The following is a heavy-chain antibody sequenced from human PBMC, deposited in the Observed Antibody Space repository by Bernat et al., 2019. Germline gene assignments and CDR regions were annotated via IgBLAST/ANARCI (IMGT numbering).Heavy chain of an antibody. CDR2: IWYDGSNK. D-gene: IGHD6-19*01. Sequence: QVQLVESGGGVVQPGRSLRLSCAASGFTFSSYGMPWVRQAPGKGLEWVAVIWYDGSNKYYADSVKGRFTISRDNSKNTLYLQMNSLRGEDTAVYYCAREAGLVKYYFDYWGQGTLVTVSS. CDR1: GFTFSSYG. CDR3: AREAGLVKYYFDY. J-gene: IGHJ4*02. V-gene: IGHV3-33*01.